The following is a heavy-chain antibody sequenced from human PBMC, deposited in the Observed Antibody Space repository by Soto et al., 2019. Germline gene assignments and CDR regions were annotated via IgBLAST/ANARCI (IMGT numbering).Heavy chain of an antibody. CDR2: INAGNGNT. D-gene: IGHD1-1*01. CDR3: ARKPNWNGFDY. V-gene: IGHV1-3*01. Sequence: ASVKVSCKASGYTFTSYAMHWVRQAPGQRLEWMGWINAGNGNTKYSQKFRGRVTITRDTSASTAYMELSSLRSEDTAVYYCARKPNWNGFDYWGQGTLVTVSS. CDR1: GYTFTSYA. J-gene: IGHJ4*02.